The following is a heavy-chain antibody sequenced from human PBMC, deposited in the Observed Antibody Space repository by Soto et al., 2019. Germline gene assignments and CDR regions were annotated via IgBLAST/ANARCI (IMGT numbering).Heavy chain of an antibody. J-gene: IGHJ4*02. Sequence: QVQLQESGPGLVKPSETLSLTCTVSGGSISSYYWSWIRQPPGKGLEWIGYIYYSGTTNYNPSLKSRVTISVDPSKNQFSLKLSSVTAADTAVYYCARHTEYSSGWYNFDYWGQGALVTVSS. D-gene: IGHD6-19*01. CDR2: IYYSGTT. V-gene: IGHV4-59*08. CDR3: ARHTEYSSGWYNFDY. CDR1: GGSISSYY.